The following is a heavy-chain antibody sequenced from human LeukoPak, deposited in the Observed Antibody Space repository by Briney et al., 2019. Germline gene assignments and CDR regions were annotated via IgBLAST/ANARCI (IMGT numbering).Heavy chain of an antibody. CDR2: ISGSGGST. CDR3: AKVRIGGERLRPLDY. D-gene: IGHD5-12*01. CDR1: GFTFSSYA. Sequence: GGSLRLSCAASGFTFSSYAMSWVRQAPGKGLEWVSAISGSGGSTYYADSVKGRFTISRDNSKNTLYLQMNSLRAEDTAVYYCAKVRIGGERLRPLDYWGQGTLVTVSS. J-gene: IGHJ4*02. V-gene: IGHV3-23*01.